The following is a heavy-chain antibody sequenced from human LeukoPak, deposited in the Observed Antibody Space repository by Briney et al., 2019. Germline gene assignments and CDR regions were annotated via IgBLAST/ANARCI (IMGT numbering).Heavy chain of an antibody. J-gene: IGHJ4*02. CDR3: ARIYYDTSGDD. V-gene: IGHV3-7*01. CDR1: EFTFGSYW. CDR2: IKQDGSEK. D-gene: IGHD3-22*01. Sequence: PGGSLRLSCAASEFTFGSYWMSWVRQAPGKGLEWVANIKQDGSEKYYVDSVKGRFTVSRDNDKKSLYLQMNSLRAEDTAVYYCARIYYDTSGDDWGQGTLVTVSS.